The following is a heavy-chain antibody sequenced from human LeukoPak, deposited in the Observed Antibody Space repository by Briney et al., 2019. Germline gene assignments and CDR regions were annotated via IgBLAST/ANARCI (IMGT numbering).Heavy chain of an antibody. CDR2: ISSSSIYI. V-gene: IGHV3-21*01. Sequence: GGSLTLSASAAGFTFSSYSMGWARQAPGVGLGWGLSISSSSIYIYYAASVKGRFTISRDNAKNSLYLQMNSLRAEDTAVYYGARDKVMAGTEGYNWFDPWGRGTLVTVSS. J-gene: IGHJ5*02. CDR1: GFTFSSYS. CDR3: ARDKVMAGTEGYNWFDP. D-gene: IGHD6-19*01.